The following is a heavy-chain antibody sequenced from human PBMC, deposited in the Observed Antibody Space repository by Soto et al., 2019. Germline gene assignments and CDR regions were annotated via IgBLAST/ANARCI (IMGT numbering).Heavy chain of an antibody. J-gene: IGHJ4*02. D-gene: IGHD3-22*01. CDR2: ISSSGSTI. CDR3: ARGPYYYDSSGYYCY. Sequence: PGGSLRLSCAASGFTFSSYEMNWVRQAPGKGLEWVSYISSSGSTIYYADSVKGRFTISRDNAKNSLYLQMNSLRAEDTAVYYCARGPYYYDSSGYYCYWGQGTLVTVSS. V-gene: IGHV3-48*03. CDR1: GFTFSSYE.